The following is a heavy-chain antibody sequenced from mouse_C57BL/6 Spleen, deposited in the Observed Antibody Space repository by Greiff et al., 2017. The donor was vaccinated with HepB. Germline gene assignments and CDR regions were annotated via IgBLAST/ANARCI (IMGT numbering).Heavy chain of an antibody. CDR1: GYTFTDYY. CDR2: INPYNGGT. V-gene: IGHV1-19*01. D-gene: IGHD1-1*02. Sequence: EVQLQQSGPVLVKPGASVKMSCKASGYTFTDYYMNWVKQSHGKSLEWIGVINPYNGGTSYNQKFKGKATLTVDKSSSTAYMELNSLTSEDSAVYYCARAPTGGNPWDYWGQGTSVTVSS. J-gene: IGHJ4*01. CDR3: ARAPTGGNPWDY.